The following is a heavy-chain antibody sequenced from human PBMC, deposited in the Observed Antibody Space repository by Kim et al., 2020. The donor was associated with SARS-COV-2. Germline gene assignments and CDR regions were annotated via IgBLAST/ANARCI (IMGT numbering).Heavy chain of an antibody. CDR3: ARTIRPRGSQQLVLHYVAY. V-gene: IGHV4-34*01. CDR2: INHSGST. D-gene: IGHD6-13*01. CDR1: GGSFSGYY. J-gene: IGHJ4*02. Sequence: SETLSLTCAVYGGSFSGYYWSWIRRPPGKGLEWSGEINHSGSTNYNPSLKSRVTISVDTSKNQFSLKMSSVTAADTAVYYCARTIRPRGSQQLVLHYVAYWGQGTLATVS.